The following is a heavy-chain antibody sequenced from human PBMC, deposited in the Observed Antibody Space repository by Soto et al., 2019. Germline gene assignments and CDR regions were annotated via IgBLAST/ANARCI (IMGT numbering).Heavy chain of an antibody. D-gene: IGHD3-22*01. CDR3: ARDGSDYYDTLGAFDI. Sequence: GGSLRLSCAASGFTFSSYSMNWVRQAPGKGLEWVSSISSSSSYIYYADSVKGRFTISRDNAKNSLYLQMNSLRAEDTAAYYCARDGSDYYDTLGAFDIWGQGTMVTVSS. J-gene: IGHJ3*02. CDR1: GFTFSSYS. CDR2: ISSSSSYI. V-gene: IGHV3-21*01.